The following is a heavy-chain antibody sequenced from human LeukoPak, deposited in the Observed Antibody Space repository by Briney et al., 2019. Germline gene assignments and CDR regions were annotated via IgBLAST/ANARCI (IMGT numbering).Heavy chain of an antibody. D-gene: IGHD6-19*01. J-gene: IGHJ4*02. Sequence: PGRSLRLSCAASGFTFSSYAMHWVRQAPGKGLEWVAVISYDGSNKYYADSVKGRFTISRDNSKNTLYLQMNCLRAEDTAVYYCARDRASSGWYSVDYWGQGTLVTVSS. CDR2: ISYDGSNK. CDR3: ARDRASSGWYSVDY. V-gene: IGHV3-30*04. CDR1: GFTFSSYA.